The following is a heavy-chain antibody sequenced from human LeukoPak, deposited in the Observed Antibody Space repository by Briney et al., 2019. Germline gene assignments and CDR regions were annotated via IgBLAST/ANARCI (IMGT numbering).Heavy chain of an antibody. CDR3: ARADPIYDFWSGGDY. CDR1: GFTVRNDY. J-gene: IGHJ4*02. CDR2: ISSSSNVI. D-gene: IGHD3-3*01. V-gene: IGHV3-48*01. Sequence: GGSLRLSCAASGFTVRNDYMSWVRQAPGKGLEWVSYISSSSNVIYYTDSVKGRFTISRDNARNLLSLQMNSLRAEDTAVYYCARADPIYDFWSGGDYWGQGTLVTVSS.